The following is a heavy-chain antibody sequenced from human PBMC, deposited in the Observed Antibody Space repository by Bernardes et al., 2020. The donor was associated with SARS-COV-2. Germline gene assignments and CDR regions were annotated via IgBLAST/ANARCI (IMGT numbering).Heavy chain of an antibody. CDR3: ALPPSNYDRYGMDV. D-gene: IGHD3-22*01. CDR1: GYTFTGYY. Sequence: APLKVSCKASGYTFTGYYIHWVRQAPGQGLEWMGWINPNSGGTIYAQKFQGRVTMTRDTSISTAYMELSRLRSDDTAMYYCALPPSNYDRYGMDVWGQGTTVTVSS. J-gene: IGHJ6*02. V-gene: IGHV1-2*02. CDR2: INPNSGGT.